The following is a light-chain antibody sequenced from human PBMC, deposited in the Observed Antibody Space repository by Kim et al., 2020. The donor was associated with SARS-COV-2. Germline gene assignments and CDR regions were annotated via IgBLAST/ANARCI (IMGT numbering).Light chain of an antibody. CDR2: DVS. J-gene: IGLJ7*01. CDR1: SSDIGVYNY. Sequence: GQSITISCTGTSSDIGVYNYVSWYQQHPGKAPKLMIYDVSRRPSGVSNRFSGSKSANTASLTISGLQTEDEADYYCSSYTSSSTYVFGGGTQLTVL. CDR3: SSYTSSSTYV. V-gene: IGLV2-14*04.